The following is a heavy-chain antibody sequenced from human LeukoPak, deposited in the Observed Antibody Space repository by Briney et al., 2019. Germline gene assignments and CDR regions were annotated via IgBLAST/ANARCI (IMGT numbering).Heavy chain of an antibody. D-gene: IGHD2-15*01. CDR3: ARGGAGGRAFDI. V-gene: IGHV6-1*01. J-gene: IGHJ3*02. CDR1: GDSVSRKSAA. CDR2: TYYRSKWFN. Sequence: SQTLSLTCAISGDSVSRKSAAWNWIRQSPSRGLEWLGRTYYRSKWFNDYAVSVKSRLTINPDTSKNQFSLQLNSVTPEDTAVYYCARGGAGGRAFDIWGQGTMVTVSS.